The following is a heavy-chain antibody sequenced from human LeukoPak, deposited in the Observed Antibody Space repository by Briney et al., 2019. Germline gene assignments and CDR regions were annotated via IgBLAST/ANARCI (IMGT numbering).Heavy chain of an antibody. Sequence: ASVKVSCKASGYTFTSYAMNWVRQAPGQGLEWMGWINTNTGNPTYAQGFTGRFVFSLDTSVSTAYLQISSLKAEDTAVYYCARTYSGSYRPRDYYYYMDVWGKGTTVTVPS. V-gene: IGHV7-4-1*02. CDR1: GYTFTSYA. J-gene: IGHJ6*03. D-gene: IGHD1-26*01. CDR2: INTNTGNP. CDR3: ARTYSGSYRPRDYYYYMDV.